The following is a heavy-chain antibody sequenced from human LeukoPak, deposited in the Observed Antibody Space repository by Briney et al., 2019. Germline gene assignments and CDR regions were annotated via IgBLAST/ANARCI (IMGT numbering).Heavy chain of an antibody. CDR1: GGSISNDY. D-gene: IGHD5-18*01. V-gene: IGHV4-59*08. J-gene: IGHJ3*02. CDR3: ARGYSYGFGAFDI. CDR2: IYSSGST. Sequence: SETLSLTCTVSGGSISNDYWSWIRRTPGKGLEWIGYIYSSGSTNYNPFLKSRVTISGDTSKNHFSLKLRSVTAADTAVYFCARGYSYGFGAFDIWGQGTMVTVSS.